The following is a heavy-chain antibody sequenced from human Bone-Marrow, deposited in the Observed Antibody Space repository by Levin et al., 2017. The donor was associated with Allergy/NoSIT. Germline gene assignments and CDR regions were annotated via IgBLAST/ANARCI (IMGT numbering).Heavy chain of an antibody. Sequence: GGSLRLSCAASGFTFSSYEMNWVRQAPGKGLEWVSYISSSGSTIYYADSVKGRFTISRDNAKNSLYLQMNSLRAEDTAVYYCARAPVPAANSDYWGQGTLVTVSS. CDR2: ISSSGSTI. V-gene: IGHV3-48*03. CDR3: ARAPVPAANSDY. D-gene: IGHD2-2*01. CDR1: GFTFSSYE. J-gene: IGHJ4*02.